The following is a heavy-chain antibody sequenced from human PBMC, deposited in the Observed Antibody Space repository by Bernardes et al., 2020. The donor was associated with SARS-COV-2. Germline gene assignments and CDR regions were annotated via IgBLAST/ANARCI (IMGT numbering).Heavy chain of an antibody. CDR1: GFTFSSNA. V-gene: IGHV3-23*01. CDR3: STNAKYSSSSREA. CDR2: ISAIGGNT. J-gene: IGHJ6*02. Sequence: GGSLRLSCVASGFTFSSNAMTWVRQAPGKGLEWVSAISAIGGNTYYAESVKGRFTISRDNSRNTLYLEMNSLRAEDTAVYYCSTNAKYSSSSREAGGQETTVTV. D-gene: IGHD6-6*01.